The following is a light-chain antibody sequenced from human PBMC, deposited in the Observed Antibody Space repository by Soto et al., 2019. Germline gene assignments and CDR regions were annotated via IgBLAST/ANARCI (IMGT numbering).Light chain of an antibody. Sequence: QSVLTQPASVSGSPGQSITISCTGTSSDVGGSRYVSWYQQHPGKAPKLMIYEVSKRPSGVPDRFSGSKSGNTASLTVSGLQPEDGADYYCSSYAGSNKSVFGTGTKVTVL. CDR3: SSYAGSNKSV. CDR1: SSDVGGSRY. CDR2: EVS. V-gene: IGLV2-8*01. J-gene: IGLJ1*01.